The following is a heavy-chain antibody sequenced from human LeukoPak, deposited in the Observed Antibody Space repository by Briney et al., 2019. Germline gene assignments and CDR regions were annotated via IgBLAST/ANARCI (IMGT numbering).Heavy chain of an antibody. CDR1: GFTFSSYG. CDR3: ASEVVVVPAAITWVSSY. J-gene: IGHJ3*01. Sequence: GGSLRLSCAASGFTFSSYGMHWVRQAPGKGLEWVAVISYDGSNKYYADSVKGRFTISRDNSKNTLYLQMNSLRAEDTAVYYCASEVVVVPAAITWVSSYWGQGTMVTVSS. D-gene: IGHD2-2*01. V-gene: IGHV3-30*03. CDR2: ISYDGSNK.